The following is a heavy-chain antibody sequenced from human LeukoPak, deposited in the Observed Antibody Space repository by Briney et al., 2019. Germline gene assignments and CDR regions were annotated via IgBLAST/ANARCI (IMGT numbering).Heavy chain of an antibody. CDR3: ARVTVYGYCSGGSCYEVVDY. D-gene: IGHD2-15*01. CDR1: GYTFTSYY. Sequence: GASVKVSCKASGYTFTSYYMHWVRQAPGQGLEWMGIINPSGGSTSYAQKFQGRVTMTRDTSTSTVYMELSSLRSDDTAVYYCARVTVYGYCSGGSCYEVVDYWGQGTLVTVFS. CDR2: INPSGGST. J-gene: IGHJ4*02. V-gene: IGHV1-46*01.